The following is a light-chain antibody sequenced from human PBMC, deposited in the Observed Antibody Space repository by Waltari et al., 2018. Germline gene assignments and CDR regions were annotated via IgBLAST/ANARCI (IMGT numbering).Light chain of an antibody. CDR1: PSVLYSSNNKNY. Sequence: DIVMTQSPDSLACSLGERAPIHCKSSPSVLYSSNNKNYLAWYQQKPGQPPKLLIYWASTRESGVPDRFSGSGSGTDFTLTISSLQAEDVAVYYCQQYYSTPQLTFGGGTKVEIK. V-gene: IGKV4-1*01. CDR2: WAS. J-gene: IGKJ4*01. CDR3: QQYYSTPQLT.